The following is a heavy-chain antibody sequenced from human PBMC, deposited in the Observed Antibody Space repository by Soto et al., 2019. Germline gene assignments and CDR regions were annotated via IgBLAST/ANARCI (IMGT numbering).Heavy chain of an antibody. D-gene: IGHD3-3*01. J-gene: IGHJ5*02. V-gene: IGHV4-30-4*01. CDR2: IYYSGST. Sequence: LSLTCTVSGGSVSSGDYYWSWIRQPPGKGLEWIGYIYYSGSTYYNPSLKSRVTISVDTSKNQFSLKLSSVTAADTAVYYCARTYDSNWFDPWGQGTLVTVSS. CDR3: ARTYDSNWFDP. CDR1: GGSVSSGDYY.